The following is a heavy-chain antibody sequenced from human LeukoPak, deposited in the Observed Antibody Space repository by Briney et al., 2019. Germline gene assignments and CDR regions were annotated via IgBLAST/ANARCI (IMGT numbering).Heavy chain of an antibody. J-gene: IGHJ5*02. CDR3: ARVTGPLRYFDWLVRWFDP. V-gene: IGHV3-7*01. CDR2: IKQDGSEK. D-gene: IGHD3-9*01. CDR1: GFTFSSYW. Sequence: GGSLRLSCAASGFTFSSYWMSWVNQAPGKGLEWVANIKQDGSEKYYVDSVKGRFTISRDNAKNSLYLQMNSLRAEDTAVYYCARVTGPLRYFDWLVRWFDPWGQGTLVTVSS.